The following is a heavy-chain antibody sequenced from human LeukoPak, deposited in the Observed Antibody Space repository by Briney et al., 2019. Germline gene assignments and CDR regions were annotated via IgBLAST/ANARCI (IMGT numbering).Heavy chain of an antibody. J-gene: IGHJ5*02. Sequence: SGNSFISFAISWVRQAPGQGLEWMGWISAYYGTTNYAQKFKGRVTMTTDTSTSTAYMELRSLRSDDTAVYYCARDAYCSSTSCYLNWFDPWGQGTLVTVSS. CDR1: GNSFISFA. D-gene: IGHD2-2*01. CDR3: ARDAYCSSTSCYLNWFDP. CDR2: ISAYYGTT. V-gene: IGHV1-18*01.